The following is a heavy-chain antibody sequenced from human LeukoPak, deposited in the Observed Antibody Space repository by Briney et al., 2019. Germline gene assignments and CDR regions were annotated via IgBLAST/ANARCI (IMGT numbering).Heavy chain of an antibody. CDR3: ARAKDEYYYGSGSYYKGRWFGP. Sequence: SETLSLTCTVSGNSISSGDNYWSWIRQPAGKGLEWIGRIYTSGSTNYNPSLKSRVTISVDTSKNQFSLKLSSVTAADTAVYYCARAKDEYYYGSGSYYKGRWFGPWGQGTLVTVSS. CDR1: GNSISSGDNY. J-gene: IGHJ5*02. CDR2: IYTSGST. V-gene: IGHV4-61*02. D-gene: IGHD3-10*01.